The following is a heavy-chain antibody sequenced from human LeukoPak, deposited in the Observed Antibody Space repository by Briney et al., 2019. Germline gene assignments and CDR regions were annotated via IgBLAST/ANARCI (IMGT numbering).Heavy chain of an antibody. CDR1: GGSFSGYY. CDR2: INHSGST. J-gene: IGHJ6*03. D-gene: IGHD6-13*01. V-gene: IGHV4-34*01. Sequence: PSETLSLTCAVYGGSFSGYYWSWIRQPPGKGLEWIGEINHSGSTNYNPSLKSRVTISVDTSKNQFSLKLSSVTAADTAVYYCATVSDSSSWNYYYYMDVWGKGTTVTISS. CDR3: ATVSDSSSWNYYYYMDV.